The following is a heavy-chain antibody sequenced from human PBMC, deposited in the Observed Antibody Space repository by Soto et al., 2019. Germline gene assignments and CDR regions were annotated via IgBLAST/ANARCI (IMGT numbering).Heavy chain of an antibody. J-gene: IGHJ4*02. V-gene: IGHV3-21*01. CDR3: ARSYDILTGYSGFDY. D-gene: IGHD3-9*01. CDR1: GFTFSRYS. CDR2: ISGSSSYI. Sequence: EVQLVESGGGLVKPGGSLRLSCAASGFTFSRYSMNWVRQAPGKGLEWVSSISGSSSYIYYADSVKGRFTISRDNAKNSLYLQMNRLRAENTAVYYCARSYDILTGYSGFDYWGQGTRVTVSS.